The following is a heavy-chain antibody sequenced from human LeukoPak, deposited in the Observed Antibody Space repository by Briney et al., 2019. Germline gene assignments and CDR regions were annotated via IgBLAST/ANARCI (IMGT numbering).Heavy chain of an antibody. J-gene: IGHJ4*02. CDR1: GGSISSGDYY. D-gene: IGHD6-6*01. CDR3: ARELPTFEYFDY. V-gene: IGHV4-30-4*08. CDR2: IYYSGST. Sequence: SQTLSLTCTVSGGSISSGDYYWSWIRQPPGKGLEWIGYIYYSGSTYYNPSLKSRVTISVDTSKNQFSLKLSSVTAADTAVYYRARELPTFEYFDYWGQGTLVTVSS.